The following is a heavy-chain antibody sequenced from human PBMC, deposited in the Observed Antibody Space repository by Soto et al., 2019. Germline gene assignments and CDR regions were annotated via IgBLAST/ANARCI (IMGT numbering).Heavy chain of an antibody. V-gene: IGHV3-43*01. CDR3: AQDICTSSTSCAYYGMDV. D-gene: IGHD2-2*01. CDR2: ISWDGGST. CDR1: GITFDDYA. J-gene: IGHJ6*02. Sequence: PXGSLIISWASSGITFDDYAMHWVRQAPGKGLEWVSLISWDGGSTYYADSVKGRFTISRDNSKNSLYLQMNSLRTEDTALYYCAQDICTSSTSCAYYGMDVWGQGTTVTVPS.